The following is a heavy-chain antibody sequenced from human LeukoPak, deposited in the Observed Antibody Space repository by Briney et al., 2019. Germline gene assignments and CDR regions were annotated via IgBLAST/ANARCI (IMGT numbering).Heavy chain of an antibody. V-gene: IGHV3-30*07. CDR2: ISYDGSKK. Sequence: SGRSLRLSCAASGFIFSNYAMHWVRQAPGKGLEWVAVISYDGSKKYYADSVKGRFTISRDNSKNTVYLQMNSLRAEDTAKYYCAKDCTSTNCYVDYWGQGTLVTVSS. CDR3: AKDCTSTNCYVDY. CDR1: GFIFSNYA. D-gene: IGHD2-2*01. J-gene: IGHJ4*02.